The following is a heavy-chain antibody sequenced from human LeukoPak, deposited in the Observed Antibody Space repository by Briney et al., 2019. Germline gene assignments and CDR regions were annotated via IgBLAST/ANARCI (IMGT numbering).Heavy chain of an antibody. CDR2: IYYSGST. CDR3: ARVAARYVGMDV. Sequence: PSETLSLTCTVSGGSISSSSYYWGWIRQPPGKGLEWIGSIYYSGSTYYNPSLKSRVTISVDTSKNQFSLNLSSVTAADTAVYYCARVAARYVGMDVWGQGTTVTVSS. CDR1: GGSISSSSYY. D-gene: IGHD6-6*01. J-gene: IGHJ6*02. V-gene: IGHV4-39*07.